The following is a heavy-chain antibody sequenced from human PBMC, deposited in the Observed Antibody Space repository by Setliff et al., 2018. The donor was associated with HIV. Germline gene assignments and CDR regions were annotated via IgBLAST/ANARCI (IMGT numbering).Heavy chain of an antibody. Sequence: SETLSLTCTVSGGSISSSSYYWGWIRQPPGKGLEWIGYIYTSGSTYYNPSLKSRVTISVDASKNQFSLKLSSVTAADTAVYYCARGLSFYDPGGFDYWGQGTLVTVSS. D-gene: IGHD3-22*01. CDR1: GGSISSSSYY. V-gene: IGHV4-39*01. CDR2: IYTSGST. J-gene: IGHJ4*02. CDR3: ARGLSFYDPGGFDY.